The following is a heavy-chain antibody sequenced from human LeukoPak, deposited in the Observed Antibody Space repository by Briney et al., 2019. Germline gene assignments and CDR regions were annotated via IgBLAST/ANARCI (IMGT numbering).Heavy chain of an antibody. J-gene: IGHJ6*03. CDR2: INSDGSST. V-gene: IGHV3-74*01. D-gene: IGHD3-10*01. Sequence: GGSLRLSCAASGFTFSSYWMHWVRQAPGKGLVWVSRINSDGSSTSYADSVKGRFTISRDNAKNTLYLQMNSLRAEDTAVYYCARSSGSYLTYYYYYMDVWGKGTTVTISS. CDR3: ARSSGSYLTYYYYYMDV. CDR1: GFTFSSYW.